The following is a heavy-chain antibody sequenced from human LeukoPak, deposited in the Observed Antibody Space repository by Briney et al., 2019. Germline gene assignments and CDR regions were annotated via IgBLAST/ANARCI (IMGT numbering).Heavy chain of an antibody. Sequence: KPGGSLRLSCAASGFTLSSYAMSWIRQPPGKGLEWIGYIYYSGITYYNPSLKSRVTISVDTSKNQFSLKLSSVTAADTAVYYCARGVTAIWGGFDIWGQGTMVTVSS. CDR2: IYYSGIT. D-gene: IGHD2-21*02. CDR1: GFTLSSYA. V-gene: IGHV4-30-4*01. CDR3: ARGVTAIWGGFDI. J-gene: IGHJ3*02.